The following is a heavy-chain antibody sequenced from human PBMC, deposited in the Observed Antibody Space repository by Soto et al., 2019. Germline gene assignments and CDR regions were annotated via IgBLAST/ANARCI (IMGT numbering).Heavy chain of an antibody. CDR1: GLSLWVKNY. D-gene: IGHD1-1*01. Sequence: HGGSIRLACAASGLSLWVKNYLTWVRQAPGKGLEWVSALYSSDGTYYADSVKGRFSVSRDNSKNTFYLQLHSLRPEDTALYFCATWLQREHAFDIWGLGTMVTVSS. CDR2: LYSSDGT. CDR3: ATWLQREHAFDI. J-gene: IGHJ3*02. V-gene: IGHV3-53*01.